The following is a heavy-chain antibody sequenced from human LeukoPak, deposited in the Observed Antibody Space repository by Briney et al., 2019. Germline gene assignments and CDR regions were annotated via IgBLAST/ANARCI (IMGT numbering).Heavy chain of an antibody. CDR3: AKVGDVYYYDSSGLNWFDP. D-gene: IGHD3-22*01. CDR1: GFTFSSYA. V-gene: IGHV3-23*01. Sequence: GGSLRLSCAASGFTFSSYAMSWVRQAPGKGLEWVSAISGSGGSTYYADSVKGRFTFSRDNSKNTLYLQMNSLRAEDTAVYYCAKVGDVYYYDSSGLNWFDPWGQGTLVTVSS. J-gene: IGHJ5*02. CDR2: ISGSGGST.